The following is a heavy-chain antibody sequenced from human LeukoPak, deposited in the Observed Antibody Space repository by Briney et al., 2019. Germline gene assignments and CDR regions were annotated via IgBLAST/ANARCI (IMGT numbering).Heavy chain of an antibody. Sequence: PGGSLRLSCAGSGFTFSSYAMSWARQAPGKGLEWVSVIYGGGNIYYADSVKGRFTISRDNSKNTLYLQMNSLRAEDTAVYYCARGAGYNYPYYFDYWGQGTLVTVSS. CDR2: IYGGGNI. V-gene: IGHV3-53*01. D-gene: IGHD5-24*01. J-gene: IGHJ4*02. CDR1: GFTFSSYA. CDR3: ARGAGYNYPYYFDY.